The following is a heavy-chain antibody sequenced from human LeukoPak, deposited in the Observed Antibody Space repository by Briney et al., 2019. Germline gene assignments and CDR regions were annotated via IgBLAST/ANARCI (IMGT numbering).Heavy chain of an antibody. D-gene: IGHD3-22*01. CDR2: INPNSGGT. CDR1: GYTFTGYY. V-gene: IGHV1-2*02. CDR3: ANIEIDYYDSSGSPMDV. J-gene: IGHJ6*03. Sequence: ASVKVSCKASGYTFTGYYMHWVRQAPGQGLGWMGWINPNSGGTNYAQKFQGRVTMTRDTSISTAYMELSRLRSDDTAVYYCANIEIDYYDSSGSPMDVWGKGTTVTVSS.